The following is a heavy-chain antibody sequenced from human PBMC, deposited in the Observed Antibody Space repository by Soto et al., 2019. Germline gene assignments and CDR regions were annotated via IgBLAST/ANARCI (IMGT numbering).Heavy chain of an antibody. D-gene: IGHD1-1*01. CDR3: ARGPTSSWFDP. CDR1: GGSISSYY. Sequence: PSETLSLTCTVSGGSISSYYWSWIRQPPGKGLEWIGYINYSGSTNYNPSLKSRVTISVDTSKNQFSLKLSTVTAADTAVYYCARGPTSSWFDPWGQGTLVTVS. J-gene: IGHJ5*02. CDR2: INYSGST. V-gene: IGHV4-59*12.